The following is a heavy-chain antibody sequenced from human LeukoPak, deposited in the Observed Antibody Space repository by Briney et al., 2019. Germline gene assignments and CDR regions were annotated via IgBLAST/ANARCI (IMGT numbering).Heavy chain of an antibody. J-gene: IGHJ2*01. Sequence: ASVKVSCKASGYTFTAYYMHWVRQAPGQGLEWMGWINPNSGGTNYAQKFQGRVTMTRDTSISTAYMELSRLRSDDTAVYYCAGLGPDWGSFHYWYFDLWGRGTLVTVSS. V-gene: IGHV1-2*02. CDR2: INPNSGGT. D-gene: IGHD7-27*01. CDR3: AGLGPDWGSFHYWYFDL. CDR1: GYTFTAYY.